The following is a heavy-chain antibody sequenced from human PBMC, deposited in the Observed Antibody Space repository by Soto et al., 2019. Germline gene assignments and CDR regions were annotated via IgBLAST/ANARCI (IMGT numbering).Heavy chain of an antibody. J-gene: IGHJ6*02. Sequence: GGSLILSCAASGFTFSSYWMSWVRQAPGKGLEWVANIKRDGSEKYYVDSVKGRFTISRDNAKNSLYLQMNSLRAEDTAVYYCARGGRGNLPDYYYYGMDVWGQGTTVTVSS. CDR3: ARGGRGNLPDYYYYGMDV. CDR1: GFTFSSYW. CDR2: IKRDGSEK. D-gene: IGHD3-10*01. V-gene: IGHV3-7*01.